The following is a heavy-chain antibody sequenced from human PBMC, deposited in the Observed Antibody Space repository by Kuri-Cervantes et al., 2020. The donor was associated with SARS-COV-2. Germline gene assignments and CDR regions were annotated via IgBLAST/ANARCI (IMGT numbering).Heavy chain of an antibody. CDR2: IASDGGGT. CDR1: GFIFDDYT. J-gene: IGHJ6*02. V-gene: IGHV3-43*01. CDR3: VKGVHFYYYGMDV. Sequence: GGSLRLSSAASGFIFDDYTMHWVRQAPGKALEWVALIASDGGGTFYADSVKGRFTISRDNSKDSLYLEMTSLRIEDTALYYCVKGVHFYYYGMDVWGQGTTVTVSS.